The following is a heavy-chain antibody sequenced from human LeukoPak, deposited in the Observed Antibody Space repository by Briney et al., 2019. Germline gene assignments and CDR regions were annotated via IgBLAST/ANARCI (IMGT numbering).Heavy chain of an antibody. J-gene: IGHJ5*02. D-gene: IGHD2-15*01. V-gene: IGHV4-39*01. CDR1: GGSIGSSSSY. CDR3: ARHPSGWYDN. Sequence: PSETLSLTCTVSGGSIGSSSSYWGWIRQPPGKGLERIGSIYHSVSTYYNPSLKSRVTISVDTSKDQFSLRLSSVTAADTAVYYCARHPSGWYDNWGQGTLVTVSS. CDR2: IYHSVST.